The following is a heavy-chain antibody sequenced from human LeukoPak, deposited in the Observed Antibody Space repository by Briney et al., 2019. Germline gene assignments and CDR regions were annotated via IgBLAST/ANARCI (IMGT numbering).Heavy chain of an antibody. V-gene: IGHV1-8*02. CDR3: ARDKAVTTELTQYFHH. Sequence: KVSCKASGYTFTGYYXHWVRQATGQGLEWMGXMNPNSGNTGYAQKFQGRVTMTTDTSTSTAYMELRSLTSDDTAVYYCARDKAVTTELTQYFHHWGQDTLVTVSS. D-gene: IGHD4-11*01. CDR2: MNPNSGNT. CDR1: GYTFTGYY. J-gene: IGHJ1*01.